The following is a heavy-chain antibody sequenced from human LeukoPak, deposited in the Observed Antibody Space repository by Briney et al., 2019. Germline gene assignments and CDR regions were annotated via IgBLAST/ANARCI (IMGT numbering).Heavy chain of an antibody. CDR1: GFTFSSYA. Sequence: GGSLRLSCAASGFTFSSYAMHWVRQAPGKGLEWVAVISYDGSNKYYADSVKGRFTISRDNSKNTLYLQMNSLRAEDTAVYYCARDANPNVVVVAATDYWGQGTLVTVPS. V-gene: IGHV3-30-3*01. CDR2: ISYDGSNK. CDR3: ARDANPNVVVVAATDY. J-gene: IGHJ4*02. D-gene: IGHD2-15*01.